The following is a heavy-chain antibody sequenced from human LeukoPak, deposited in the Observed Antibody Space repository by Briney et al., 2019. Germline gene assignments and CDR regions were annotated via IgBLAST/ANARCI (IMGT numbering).Heavy chain of an antibody. CDR2: ISSSGGST. CDR1: GFTFSSYT. V-gene: IGHV3-21*01. Sequence: GGSLRLSCAASGFTFSSYTMNWVRQAPGKGLEWVSSISSSGGSTYYTDSVKGRFTISRDNAKNSLYLQMNSLRAEDTAVYYCARVVEIDYWGQGTLVTVSS. CDR3: ARVVEIDY. D-gene: IGHD3-10*01. J-gene: IGHJ4*02.